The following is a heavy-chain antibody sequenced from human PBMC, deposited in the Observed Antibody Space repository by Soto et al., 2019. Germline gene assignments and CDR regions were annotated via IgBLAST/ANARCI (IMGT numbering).Heavy chain of an antibody. CDR1: GYTFTSYG. CDR2: ISAYNGNT. V-gene: IGHV1-18*01. CDR3: ARDLEDIVLMVYAIHAFDI. J-gene: IGHJ3*02. D-gene: IGHD2-8*01. Sequence: GASVKVSCKASGYTFTSYGISRVRQAPGQGLEWMGWISAYNGNTNYAQKLQGRVTMTTGTSTSTAYMELRSLRSDDTAVYYCARDLEDIVLMVYAIHAFDIWGQGTMVTVSS.